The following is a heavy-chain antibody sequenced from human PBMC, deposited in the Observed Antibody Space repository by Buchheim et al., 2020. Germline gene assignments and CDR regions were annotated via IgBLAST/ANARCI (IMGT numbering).Heavy chain of an antibody. CDR3: AREVYDILTGYYFDY. J-gene: IGHJ4*02. CDR1: GGSISSGSYY. CDR2: IYTSGST. Sequence: QVQLQESGPGLVKPSQTLSLTCTVSGGSISSGSYYWSWIRQPAGKGLEWIGRIYTSGSTNYNPSLKSRVTIPVDTSKNQFSLKLSSVTAADTAVYYCAREVYDILTGYYFDYWGQGTL. D-gene: IGHD3-9*01. V-gene: IGHV4-61*02.